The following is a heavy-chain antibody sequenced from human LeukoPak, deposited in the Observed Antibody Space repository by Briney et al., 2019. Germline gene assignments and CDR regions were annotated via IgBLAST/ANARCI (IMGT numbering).Heavy chain of an antibody. Sequence: SESLSLTCTVSDDSISDYYRGWIRQPPGKGLEWIGYFHNSGTSTYNPSLKSRVTISADTSKNQFSLKLNSLTTADTAVYYCTRGAGWLIDYWGQGILVTVSS. CDR1: DDSISDYY. V-gene: IGHV4-59*01. CDR3: TRGAGWLIDY. D-gene: IGHD3-16*01. J-gene: IGHJ4*02. CDR2: FHNSGTS.